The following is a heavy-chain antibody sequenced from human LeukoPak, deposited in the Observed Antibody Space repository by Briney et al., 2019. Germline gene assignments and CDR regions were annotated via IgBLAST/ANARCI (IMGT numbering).Heavy chain of an antibody. V-gene: IGHV1-2*02. J-gene: IGHJ4*02. CDR3: ARGYDSSAYYYYFIDY. D-gene: IGHD3-22*01. Sequence: ASVRVSCKASGYTFTGYYMHWVRQAPGQGLEWSGWINPNSGGTNYAQKFQGRVTMTRDTSISTAYMELSRLRSDDTAVYYCARGYDSSAYYYYFIDYWGQGTLVTVSS. CDR2: INPNSGGT. CDR1: GYTFTGYY.